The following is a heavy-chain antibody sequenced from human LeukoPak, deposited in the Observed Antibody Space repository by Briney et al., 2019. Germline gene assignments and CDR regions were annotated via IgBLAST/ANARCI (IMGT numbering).Heavy chain of an antibody. V-gene: IGHV1-69*04. CDR1: GGTFSSYA. J-gene: IGHJ3*02. CDR3: ARDQGRSMGAFNI. Sequence: SVKLSYKASGGTFSSYALSWVRQAPGQGLEWMGRIIPILGIANYAQKFQGRVTITADKSTSTAYMELSSLRSEDTDVYYCARDQGRSMGAFNIWGQGTMVTVSS. CDR2: IIPILGIA.